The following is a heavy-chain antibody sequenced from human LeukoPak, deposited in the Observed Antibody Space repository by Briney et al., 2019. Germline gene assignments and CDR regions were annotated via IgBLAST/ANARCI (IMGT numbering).Heavy chain of an antibody. V-gene: IGHV4-38-2*02. D-gene: IGHD5-18*01. J-gene: IGHJ4*02. CDR1: GYSISSGYY. Sequence: SETLSLTCTVSGYSISSGYYWGWIRQPPGKGLEWIGSIYHSGSTYYNPSLKSRVTISVDTSKNQFSLKLSSVTAADTAVYYCARGRYSYGFSFDYWGQGTLVTVSS. CDR3: ARGRYSYGFSFDY. CDR2: IYHSGST.